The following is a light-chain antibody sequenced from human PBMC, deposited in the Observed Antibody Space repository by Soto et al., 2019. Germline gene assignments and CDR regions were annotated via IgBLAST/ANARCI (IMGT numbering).Light chain of an antibody. V-gene: IGKV1-5*01. Sequence: DIQMTQSPSTLSASVGDRVTITCRASQSITTWLAWYQQKPGKAPKLLIYDASSLESGVPSTFSGSGSGTEFTLTISSLQPDDFASYYCQGHSTYPRTFGPGTKVDIK. CDR3: QGHSTYPRT. CDR2: DAS. CDR1: QSITTW. J-gene: IGKJ1*01.